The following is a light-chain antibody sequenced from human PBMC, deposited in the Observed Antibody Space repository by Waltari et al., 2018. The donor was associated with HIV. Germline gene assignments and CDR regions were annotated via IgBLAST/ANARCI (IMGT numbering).Light chain of an antibody. V-gene: IGLV7-43*01. J-gene: IGLJ3*02. CDR3: LLFFGGLWV. CDR1: TGAVTSDFY. CDR2: DTK. Sequence: QTVVTQEPSLTVSPGGTVTLTCASNTGAVTSDFYPNWVQLRPGQPPTTLISDTKNKHSWTLDRFSGFLFGGKAALTVSGVKPEDEAEYYCLLFFGGLWVFGGGTKLTVL.